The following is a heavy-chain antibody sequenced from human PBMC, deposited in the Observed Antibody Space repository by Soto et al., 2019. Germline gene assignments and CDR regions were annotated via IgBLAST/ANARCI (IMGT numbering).Heavy chain of an antibody. J-gene: IGHJ4*02. D-gene: IGHD1-26*01. V-gene: IGHV1-8*01. CDR1: GYTFTGYD. CDR3: AGEKVGTTGIDF. Sequence: QAQLVQSGAEVKKPGASVKVSCKASGYTFTGYDINWVRQATGQGLEWMGWMNPNSGNTGYAQNFHGRVTMTRDNSTTTAYMELTSLRDDDSAVYYCAGEKVGTTGIDFWGQGTLVTVSS. CDR2: MNPNSGNT.